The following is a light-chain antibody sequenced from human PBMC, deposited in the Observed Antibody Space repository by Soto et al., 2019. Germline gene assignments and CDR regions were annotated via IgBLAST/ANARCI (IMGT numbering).Light chain of an antibody. J-gene: IGKJ1*01. CDR1: QSFRGL. V-gene: IGKV3-15*01. CDR3: QQYNNWPWT. Sequence: EVVLAQSPVTLSLSPWESATLSCRASQSFRGLLAWYQQKPGQAPRLLTYGASTRATGIPARFSGSGSGTEFTLTISSLQSEDFAVYYCQQYNNWPWTFGQGTKVDIK. CDR2: GAS.